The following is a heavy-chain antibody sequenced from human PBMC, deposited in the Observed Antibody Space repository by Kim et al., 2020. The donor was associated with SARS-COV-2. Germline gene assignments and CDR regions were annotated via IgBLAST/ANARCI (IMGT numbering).Heavy chain of an antibody. CDR1: GGSISSYY. Sequence: SETLSLTCTVSGGSISSYYWSWIRQPAGKGLEWVGRIYTSGSTNYNPSLKSRVTMSEDTSKNHFSLKLSSVTAADTAVYYCARDRGMDFWSGYPYYFDYWGQGTLVTVSS. CDR2: IYTSGST. V-gene: IGHV4-4*07. CDR3: ARDRGMDFWSGYPYYFDY. J-gene: IGHJ4*02. D-gene: IGHD3-3*01.